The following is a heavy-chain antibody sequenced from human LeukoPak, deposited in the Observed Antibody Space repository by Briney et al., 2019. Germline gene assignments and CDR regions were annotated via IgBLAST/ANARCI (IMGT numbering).Heavy chain of an antibody. CDR2: ISAGGTT. CDR1: GLTFSYAW. V-gene: IGHV3-15*01. CDR3: ATAPTRDWLPYFHY. Sequence: GGSLRLSCAVSGLTFSYAWMVWVRQAPGKGLEWVARISAGGTTHYAAPVNARFIASRDDSKATVYLQMNSLTTEDTAVYYCATAPTRDWLPYFHYWGQGTVVSVSS. D-gene: IGHD5-12*01. J-gene: IGHJ4*02.